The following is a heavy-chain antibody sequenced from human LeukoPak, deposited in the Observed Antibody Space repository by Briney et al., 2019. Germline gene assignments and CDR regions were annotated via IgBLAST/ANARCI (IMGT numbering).Heavy chain of an antibody. D-gene: IGHD3-9*01. V-gene: IGHV3-7*01. CDR3: ASLLRYFDWLPYPYYYYYGMDV. CDR1: GFTFSSYA. J-gene: IGHJ6*02. CDR2: IKQDGSEK. Sequence: GGSLRLSCAASGFTFSSYAMSWVRQAPGKGLEWVANIKQDGSEKYYVDSVKGRFTISRDNAKNSLYLQMNSLRAEDTAVYYCASLLRYFDWLPYPYYYYYGMDVWGQGTTVTVSS.